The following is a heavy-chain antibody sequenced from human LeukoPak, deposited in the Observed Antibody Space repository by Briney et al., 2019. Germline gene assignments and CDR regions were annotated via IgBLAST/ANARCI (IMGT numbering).Heavy chain of an antibody. Sequence: KPSETLSLTCTVSGYSISSGYYWGWIRQPPGKGLEWIGSIYHSGSTYYNPSLKSRVTISVDTSKNQFSLKLSSVTAADTAVYYCARDYGGNSEDAFDIWGQGTMVTVSS. CDR1: GYSISSGYY. CDR2: IYHSGST. V-gene: IGHV4-38-2*02. D-gene: IGHD4-23*01. J-gene: IGHJ3*02. CDR3: ARDYGGNSEDAFDI.